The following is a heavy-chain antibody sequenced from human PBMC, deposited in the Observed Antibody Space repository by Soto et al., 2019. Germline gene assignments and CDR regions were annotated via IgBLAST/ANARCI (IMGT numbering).Heavy chain of an antibody. V-gene: IGHV4-59*01. D-gene: IGHD5-12*01. CDR1: GGSISSYY. CDR2: IYYSGST. J-gene: IGHJ4*02. Sequence: SETLSLTCTVSGGSISSYYWSWIRQPPGKGLEWIGYIYYSGSTNYNPSLKSRDTISVDTSKNQFSLKLSSVTAADTAVYYCGGGGRYVSCWGQGTLVTVSS. CDR3: GGGGRYVSC.